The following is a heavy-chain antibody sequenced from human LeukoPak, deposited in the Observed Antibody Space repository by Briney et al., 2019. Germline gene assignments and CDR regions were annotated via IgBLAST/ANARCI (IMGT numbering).Heavy chain of an antibody. CDR3: ARAPSGSYSYYFDY. V-gene: IGHV3-53*01. CDR1: GFTVSSNY. D-gene: IGHD1-26*01. J-gene: IGHJ4*02. Sequence: GGSLRLSCAASGFTVSSNYMSWIRQAPGKGLEWVSVIYSGGSTYYADSVKGRFTISRDNSKNTLYLQMNSLRAEDTAVYYCARAPSGSYSYYFDYWGQGTLVTVSS. CDR2: IYSGGST.